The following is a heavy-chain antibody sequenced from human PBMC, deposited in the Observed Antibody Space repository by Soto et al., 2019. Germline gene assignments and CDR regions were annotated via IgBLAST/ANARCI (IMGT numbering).Heavy chain of an antibody. CDR2: INDGGTT. CDR1: GGSFSGHY. V-gene: IGHV4-34*01. J-gene: IGHJ4*02. D-gene: IGHD6-13*01. CDR3: ARGVPGYSSSWYSY. Sequence: QVQLQQWGAGLLKPSETLSLTCAVYGGSFSGHYWSWIRQPPGKGLEWIGEINDGGTTNYNPSLKSRVNISLDTSKNQFSLKLRSVTAADTAVYYCARGVPGYSSSWYSYWCQGTLVTVSS.